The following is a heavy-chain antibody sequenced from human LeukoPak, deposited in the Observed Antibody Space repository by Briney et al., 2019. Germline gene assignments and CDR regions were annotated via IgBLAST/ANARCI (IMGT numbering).Heavy chain of an antibody. V-gene: IGHV4-34*01. J-gene: IGHJ5*02. D-gene: IGHD2-8*01. CDR1: GGSFSGYY. Sequence: PSETLSLTCAVYGGSFSGYYWSWIRQPPGKGLEWIGEINHSGSTNYNPSLKSRVTISVDTSKNQFSLKLSSVTAADTAVYYCASPLIGYCTNGVCKPNWFDPWGQGTLVTVSS. CDR2: INHSGST. CDR3: ASPLIGYCTNGVCKPNWFDP.